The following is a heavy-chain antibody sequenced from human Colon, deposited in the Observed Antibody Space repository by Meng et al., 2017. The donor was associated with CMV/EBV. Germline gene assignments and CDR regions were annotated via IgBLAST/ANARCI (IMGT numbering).Heavy chain of an antibody. V-gene: IGHV3-23*01. J-gene: IGHJ6*02. D-gene: IGHD1-26*01. CDR3: AKYLLRAIVTSALVLGV. CDR1: GFTFRNYA. CDR2: ISGSGGTR. Sequence: GESLKISCAASGFTFRNYAMSWVRQAPGKGLEWVSTISGSGGTRDYADSVKGRFTMSRDNSENTVYLQMNSLRDEDTAVYFCAKYLLRAIVTSALVLGVWGQGTTVTVSS.